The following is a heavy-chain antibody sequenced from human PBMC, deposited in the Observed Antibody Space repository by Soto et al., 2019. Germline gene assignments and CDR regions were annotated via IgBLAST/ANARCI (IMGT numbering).Heavy chain of an antibody. V-gene: IGHV2-26*01. Sequence: QVTLKESGPVLVNPTETLTLTCTVSGFSLSNARMVVSWIRQPPGKALEWLAHIFSNDEKSYSTSLKSRLTNSKDTSKSHVVLTMTNMDPGDTATYYCARIRGCGGDCYSFDYWGQGPLVTVSS. J-gene: IGHJ4*02. CDR3: ARIRGCGGDCYSFDY. CDR2: IFSNDEK. D-gene: IGHD2-21*02. CDR1: GFSLSNARMV.